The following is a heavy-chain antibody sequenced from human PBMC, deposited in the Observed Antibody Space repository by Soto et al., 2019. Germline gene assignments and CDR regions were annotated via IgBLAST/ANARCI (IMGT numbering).Heavy chain of an antibody. J-gene: IGHJ4*02. CDR2: IWFDGNNK. Sequence: QVQLVESGGGVVQPGGSLRLSCAASGFTFTYYGLHWVRQAPGKGLEWVAVIWFDGNNKYYADSVKGRFTISRDNSKNTLYLQMNSLRAEDTAVYYCARDSTPVGHWSGYSPIDYWGQGTLVTVSA. D-gene: IGHD3-3*01. CDR3: ARDSTPVGHWSGYSPIDY. CDR1: GFTFTYYG. V-gene: IGHV3-33*01.